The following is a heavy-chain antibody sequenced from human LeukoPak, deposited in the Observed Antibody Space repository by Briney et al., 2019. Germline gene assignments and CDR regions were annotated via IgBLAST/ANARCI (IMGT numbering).Heavy chain of an antibody. Sequence: ASVKVSCKASGYTFTSYYMHWVRQAPGQGLEWMGIINPSGGSTSYAQKFQGRVTMTRDMSTSTVYMELSSLRSEDTAVYYCARDRSQLWPPLPVDYWGQGTLVTVSS. CDR1: GYTFTSYY. V-gene: IGHV1-46*01. CDR3: ARDRSQLWPPLPVDY. CDR2: INPSGGST. D-gene: IGHD5-18*01. J-gene: IGHJ4*02.